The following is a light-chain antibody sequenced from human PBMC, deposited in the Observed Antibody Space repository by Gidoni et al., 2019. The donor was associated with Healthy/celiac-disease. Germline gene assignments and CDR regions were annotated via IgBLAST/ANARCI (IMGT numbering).Light chain of an antibody. CDR3: QQSYSTLLT. V-gene: IGKV1-39*01. J-gene: IGKJ4*01. Sequence: DIQMTQSPSSLSASVGDRVTITCRASQSISSYLNWYQQKPVKAPKLLIYAASSLQSGVPSRFSGSGSGTDFTLTISSLQPEDFATYYCQQSYSTLLTFGGXTKVEIK. CDR1: QSISSY. CDR2: AAS.